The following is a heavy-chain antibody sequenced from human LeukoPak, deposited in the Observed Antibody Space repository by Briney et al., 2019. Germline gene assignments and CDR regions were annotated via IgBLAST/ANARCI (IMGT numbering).Heavy chain of an antibody. CDR1: GGSISSSSYY. Sequence: SETLSLTCTVSGGSISSSSYYWGWIRQPPGKGLEWIGSIYYSGSTYYNPSLKSRVTISVDTSKNQFSLKLSSVTAADTAVYYCARTYYYGSGARGPLRYFDYWGQGTLVTVSS. D-gene: IGHD3-10*01. J-gene: IGHJ4*02. CDR3: ARTYYYGSGARGPLRYFDY. V-gene: IGHV4-39*07. CDR2: IYYSGST.